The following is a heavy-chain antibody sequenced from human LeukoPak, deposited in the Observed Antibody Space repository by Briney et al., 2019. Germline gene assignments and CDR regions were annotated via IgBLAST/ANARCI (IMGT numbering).Heavy chain of an antibody. CDR1: GFTFSGYW. CDR2: INSDGSSI. Sequence: GGSLRLSCAASGFTFSGYWMHWVRQAPGKGLVWVSRINSDGSSIRYADSVKGRFTISKDNAKNALYLQMNSLRAEDTAVYYCARVPYGDYVDYFDYWGQGTLVTVSS. D-gene: IGHD4-17*01. CDR3: ARVPYGDYVDYFDY. V-gene: IGHV3-74*01. J-gene: IGHJ4*02.